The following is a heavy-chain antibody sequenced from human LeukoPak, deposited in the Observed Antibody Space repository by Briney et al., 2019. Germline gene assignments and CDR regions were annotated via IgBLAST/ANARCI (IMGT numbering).Heavy chain of an antibody. Sequence: GGSLRLSCAASGFTFSNYEMHWVRQAPGKGLEWVAIISSDGSHKYYADSVKGRFTISRDNSKNTLYLQMNSLRAEDTAVYYCARDTGMDVWGKGTTVTVSS. D-gene: IGHD4-17*01. V-gene: IGHV3-30*04. CDR2: ISSDGSHK. J-gene: IGHJ6*03. CDR3: ARDTGMDV. CDR1: GFTFSNYE.